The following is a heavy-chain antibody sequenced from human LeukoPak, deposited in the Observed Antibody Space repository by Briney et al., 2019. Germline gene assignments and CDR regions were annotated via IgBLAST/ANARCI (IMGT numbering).Heavy chain of an antibody. J-gene: IGHJ1*01. CDR2: IKSKTDGGTT. CDR3: TTLSSGWYDAEYFQH. V-gene: IGHV3-15*01. Sequence: GGSLRLSCAASGFTFSNAWMSWVRQAPGKGLEWVGRIKSKTDGGTTDYAAPVKGRFTISRDDSKNTLYLQMNSLKTEDTAVYYCTTLSSGWYDAEYFQHWGQGTLVTVSP. CDR1: GFTFSNAW. D-gene: IGHD6-19*01.